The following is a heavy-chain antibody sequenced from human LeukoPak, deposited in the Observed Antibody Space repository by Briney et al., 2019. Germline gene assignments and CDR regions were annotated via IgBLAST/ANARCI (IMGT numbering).Heavy chain of an antibody. J-gene: IGHJ4*02. V-gene: IGHV4-61*02. CDR1: GGSISSGSYY. CDR3: AKSTGPIFGKGGYFDY. Sequence: PSETLSLTCTVSGGSISSGSYYWSWIRQPAGKGLEWIGRIYTSGSTNYNPSLKSRVTISVDTSKNQFSLKLSSVTAADTAVYYCAKSTGPIFGKGGYFDYWGQGALVTVSS. CDR2: IYTSGST. D-gene: IGHD3-3*01.